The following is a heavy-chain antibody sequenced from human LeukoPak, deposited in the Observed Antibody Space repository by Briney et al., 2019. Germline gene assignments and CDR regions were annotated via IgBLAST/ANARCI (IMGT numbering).Heavy chain of an antibody. CDR3: VKHLSGTYSFDY. CDR1: GFTFTSYD. D-gene: IGHD1-26*01. J-gene: IGHJ4*01. V-gene: IGHV3-23*01. CDR2: ISTSGGRT. Sequence: SGGSLRLSCAASGFTFTSYDMSWVRQAPGTGLEWVSGISTSGGRTYYADSVKGRFTISRDNSKHTVYLQMNSPRSEDTAVYYCVKHLSGTYSFDYWGHGTLVTVSS.